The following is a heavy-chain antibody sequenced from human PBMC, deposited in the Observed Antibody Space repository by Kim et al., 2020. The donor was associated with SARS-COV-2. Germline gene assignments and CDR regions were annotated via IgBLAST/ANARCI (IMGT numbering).Heavy chain of an antibody. Sequence: SETLSLTCTVSGYSISSGYYWGWIRQPPGKGLEWIGSIYHSGSTYYNPSLKSRVTISVDTSKNQFSLKLSSVTAADTAVYYCARVEWYSSSWYDIWGQGTMVTVSS. CDR2: IYHSGST. J-gene: IGHJ3*02. CDR3: ARVEWYSSSWYDI. D-gene: IGHD6-13*01. CDR1: GYSISSGYY. V-gene: IGHV4-38-2*02.